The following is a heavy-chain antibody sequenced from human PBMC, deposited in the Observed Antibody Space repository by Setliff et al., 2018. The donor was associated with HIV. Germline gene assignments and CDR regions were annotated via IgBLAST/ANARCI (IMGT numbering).Heavy chain of an antibody. Sequence: PSETLSLTCTVSGGFISSYYWNWIRQPAGKGLEWIGSIYYSGSTYYNPSLSSRVTLSADTSKNQLSLKLTSVTAEDTGVYYCARTVPHSAAQDAFDIWGQGTVVTVSS. V-gene: IGHV4-59*04. CDR2: IYYSGST. J-gene: IGHJ3*02. CDR1: GGFISSYY. CDR3: ARTVPHSAAQDAFDI. D-gene: IGHD4-4*01.